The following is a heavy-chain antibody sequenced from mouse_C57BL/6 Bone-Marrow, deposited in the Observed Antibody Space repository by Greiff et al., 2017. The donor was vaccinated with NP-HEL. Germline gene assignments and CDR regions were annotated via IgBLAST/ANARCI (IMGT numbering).Heavy chain of an antibody. D-gene: IGHD1-1*01. CDR3: TTSCYYFNWYFDV. CDR1: GFNIKDDY. V-gene: IGHV14-4*01. CDR2: IDPENGDT. Sequence: EVQLQQSGAELVRPGASVKLSCTASGFNIKDDYMHWVKQRPEQGLEWIGWIDPENGDTEYASKFQGKATITADTSSNTAYLQLSSLTSEDTAVYYCTTSCYYFNWYFDVWGTGTTVTVSS. J-gene: IGHJ1*03.